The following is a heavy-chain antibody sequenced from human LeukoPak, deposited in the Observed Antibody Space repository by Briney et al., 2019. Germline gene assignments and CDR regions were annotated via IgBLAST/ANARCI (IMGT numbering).Heavy chain of an antibody. Sequence: GASEKVSCKASGYTFTSYAMHWVRQAPGQRLEWMGWINAGNGNTKYSQKFQGRVTITRDTSASTAYMELSSLRSEDTAVYYCARSFLYYDSSGYPFDYWGQGTLVTVSS. CDR3: ARSFLYYDSSGYPFDY. CDR1: GYTFTSYA. CDR2: INAGNGNT. V-gene: IGHV1-3*01. D-gene: IGHD3-22*01. J-gene: IGHJ4*02.